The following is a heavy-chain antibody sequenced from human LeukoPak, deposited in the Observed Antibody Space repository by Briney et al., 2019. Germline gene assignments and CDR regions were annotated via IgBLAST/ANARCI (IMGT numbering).Heavy chain of an antibody. Sequence: PGGSLRLSCAAAGFTFDDYTMHWVRQAPGKGLEWVSLISWDGGSTYYADSVKGRFTISRDNSKNSLYLQMNSLRTEDTALYYCAKVAVAGLNYFDYWGQGTLVTVSS. V-gene: IGHV3-43*01. CDR3: AKVAVAGLNYFDY. CDR2: ISWDGGST. D-gene: IGHD6-19*01. CDR1: GFTFDDYT. J-gene: IGHJ4*02.